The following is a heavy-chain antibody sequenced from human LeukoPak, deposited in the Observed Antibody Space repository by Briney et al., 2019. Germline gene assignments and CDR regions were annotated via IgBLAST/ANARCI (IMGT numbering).Heavy chain of an antibody. D-gene: IGHD3-16*01. CDR1: GFSFRTHG. J-gene: IGHJ4*02. CDR2: ISSSSVGST. V-gene: IGHV3-23*01. CDR3: ARVIVFMSTGPHLDY. Sequence: GGSLRLSCTASGFSFRTHGMSWVRQAPGKGLEWVSTISSSSVGSTYYADSVKGRFTISRDISKNTLYLQLDSLRAEDTAVYYCARVIVFMSTGPHLDYWGQGTLAIVSS.